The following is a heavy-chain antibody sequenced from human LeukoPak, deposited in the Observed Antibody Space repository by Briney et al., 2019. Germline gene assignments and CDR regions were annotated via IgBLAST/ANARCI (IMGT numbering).Heavy chain of an antibody. CDR3: ASQEMATVHFDY. CDR1: GGSISSYY. J-gene: IGHJ4*02. D-gene: IGHD5-24*01. CDR2: IYTSGST. Sequence: SETLSLTCTVSGGSISSYYWSWIRQPAGKGLEWIGRIYTSGSTNYNPSLKSRVTMSVDTSKNQFSLKLSSVTAADTAVYYCASQEMATVHFDYWGQGTLVTVSS. V-gene: IGHV4-4*07.